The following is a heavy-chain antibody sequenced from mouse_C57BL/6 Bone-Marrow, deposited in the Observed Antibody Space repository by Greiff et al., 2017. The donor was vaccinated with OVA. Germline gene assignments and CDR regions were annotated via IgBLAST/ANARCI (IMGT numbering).Heavy chain of an antibody. CDR3: ANNYYGSSYEDYWYFDV. CDR1: GFSLTSYG. D-gene: IGHD1-1*01. Sequence: VQLVESGPGLVQPSQSLSITCTVSGFSLTSYGVHWVRQPPGKGLEWLGVIWSGGSTDYNAAFISRLSISKDNSKSQVFFKMNSLQADDTAIYYCANNYYGSSYEDYWYFDVWGTGTTVTVSS. CDR2: IWSGGST. J-gene: IGHJ1*03. V-gene: IGHV2-4*01.